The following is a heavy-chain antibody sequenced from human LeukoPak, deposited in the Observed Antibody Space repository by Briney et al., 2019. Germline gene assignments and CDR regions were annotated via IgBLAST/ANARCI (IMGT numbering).Heavy chain of an antibody. Sequence: PSETLSLTCTVSGGSISSYYWSWIRQPSGKGLEWIGYIYYTGSTNYNPSLKSRVTISIDTSKNQFSLKLSSVTAADTAVYYCARGGYDSGSAAYYWGQGTLVTVSS. CDR3: ARGGYDSGSAAYY. CDR1: GGSISSYY. D-gene: IGHD3-10*01. CDR2: IYYTGST. J-gene: IGHJ4*02. V-gene: IGHV4-59*01.